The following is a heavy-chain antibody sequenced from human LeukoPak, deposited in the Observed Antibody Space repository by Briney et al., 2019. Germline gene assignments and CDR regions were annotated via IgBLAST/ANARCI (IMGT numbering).Heavy chain of an antibody. V-gene: IGHV3-21*01. CDR2: ISSSSSYI. D-gene: IGHD2-2*01. J-gene: IGHJ5*02. CDR3: ARMGGAYCSSTSCSSGDWFDP. Sequence: GGSLRLSCAASGFTFSSYSMNWVRQAPGKGLEWVSSISSSSSYIYYADSVKGRFTISRDNAKNSLYLQMNSLRAEDTAVYYCARMGGAYCSSTSCSSGDWFDPWGRGTLVTVSS. CDR1: GFTFSSYS.